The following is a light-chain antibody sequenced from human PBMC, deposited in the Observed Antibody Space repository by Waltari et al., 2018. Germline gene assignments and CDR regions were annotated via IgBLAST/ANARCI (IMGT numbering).Light chain of an antibody. V-gene: IGKV3-11*01. Sequence: EIVFTQSPATLSLSPGERATLSCEASQSVSNYLAWYQQKRGQTPRLLIYDASNRATGIPARFSGSGSGTDFTLTISGLEPEDSAVYYCQLRYSWPPKFTFGPGTKVEIK. CDR3: QLRYSWPPKFT. J-gene: IGKJ3*01. CDR1: QSVSNY. CDR2: DAS.